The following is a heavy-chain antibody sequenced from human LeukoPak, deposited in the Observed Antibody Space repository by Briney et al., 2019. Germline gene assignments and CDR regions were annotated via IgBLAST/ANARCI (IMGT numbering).Heavy chain of an antibody. J-gene: IGHJ5*02. V-gene: IGHV4-38-2*02. CDR3: ARVRITIFGVVIPRAGWFDP. D-gene: IGHD3-3*01. Sequence: SETLSLTCIVSDYSISSGYYWGWIRQPPGKGLEWIGSVYHSGATYYSPSLKSRVTISVDTSNNQFSLKLSSVTAADTAVYYCARVRITIFGVVIPRAGWFDPWGQGTLVTVSS. CDR1: DYSISSGYY. CDR2: VYHSGAT.